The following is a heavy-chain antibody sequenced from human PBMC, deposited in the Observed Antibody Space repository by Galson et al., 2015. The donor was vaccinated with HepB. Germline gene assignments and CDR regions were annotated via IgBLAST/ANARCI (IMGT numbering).Heavy chain of an antibody. J-gene: IGHJ4*02. D-gene: IGHD3-22*01. Sequence: SLRLSCAASGFTFSSYSMNWVRQAPGKGLEWVSYISSSSSTIYYADSVKGRFTISRDNAKNSLYLQMNSLRDEDTAVYYCARDVPIIYYYDSSDQGGYFDYWGQGTLVTVSS. CDR2: ISSSSSTI. CDR3: ARDVPIIYYYDSSDQGGYFDY. V-gene: IGHV3-48*02. CDR1: GFTFSSYS.